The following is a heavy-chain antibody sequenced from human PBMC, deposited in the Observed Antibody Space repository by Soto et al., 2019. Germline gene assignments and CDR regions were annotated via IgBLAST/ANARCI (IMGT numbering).Heavy chain of an antibody. J-gene: IGHJ6*02. D-gene: IGHD6-13*01. CDR3: AISGAAAGTGYYYGMDV. CDR2: IYPGDSDT. Sequence: PGESLKISCKGSGYSFTSYWIGWVRQMPGKGLEWMGIIYPGDSDTRYSPSFQGQVTISADKSTSTAYLQWSSLKASDTAMYYCAISGAAAGTGYYYGMDVWGQGTTVTVSS. V-gene: IGHV5-51*01. CDR1: GYSFTSYW.